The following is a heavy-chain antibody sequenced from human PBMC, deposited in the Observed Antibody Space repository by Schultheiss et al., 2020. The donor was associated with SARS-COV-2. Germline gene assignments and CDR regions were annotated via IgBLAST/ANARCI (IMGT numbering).Heavy chain of an antibody. D-gene: IGHD3-16*01. V-gene: IGHV5-51*01. CDR2: IYPGDSDT. J-gene: IGHJ1*01. CDR1: GYSFTSHW. CDR3: AGKINGYFQH. Sequence: GGSLRLSCKGSGYSFTSHWIAWVRQMPGKGLEWMGIIYPGDSDTRYSPSFQGQATISADKSISTAYLQWSSLKASDTAMYYCAGKINGYFQHWGQGTLVTVSS.